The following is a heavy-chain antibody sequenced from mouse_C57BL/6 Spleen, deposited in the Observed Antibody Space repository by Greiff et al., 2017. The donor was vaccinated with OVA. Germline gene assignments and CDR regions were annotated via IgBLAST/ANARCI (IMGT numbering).Heavy chain of an antibody. D-gene: IGHD1-1*01. Sequence: VQLQQSGPELVKPGASVKISCKASGYTFTDYYMNWVKQSHGKSLEWIGDINPNNGGTSYNQKFKGKATLTVDKSSSTAYMELRSLTSEDSAVYYCARRTTTVVATDWYFDVWGTGTTVTVSS. CDR2: INPNNGGT. V-gene: IGHV1-26*01. J-gene: IGHJ1*03. CDR1: GYTFTDYY. CDR3: ARRTTTVVATDWYFDV.